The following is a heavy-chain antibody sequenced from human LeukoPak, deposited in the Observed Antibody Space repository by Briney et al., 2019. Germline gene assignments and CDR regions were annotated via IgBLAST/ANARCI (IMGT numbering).Heavy chain of an antibody. Sequence: PSETLSLTCAVYGGSFSGYYWSWIRQPPGKGLEWIGEINHSGSTNYNPSLKSRVTISVDTSKNQFSLKLSSVTAADTAVYYCAGRPPHVGGRRTNRFHPLGQGTLVTVSS. J-gene: IGHJ5*01. CDR1: GGSFSGYY. CDR3: AGRPPHVGGRRTNRFHP. V-gene: IGHV4-34*01. D-gene: IGHD3-16*01. CDR2: INHSGST.